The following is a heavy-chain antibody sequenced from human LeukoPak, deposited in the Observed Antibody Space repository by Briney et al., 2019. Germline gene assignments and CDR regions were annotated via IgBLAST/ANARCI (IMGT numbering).Heavy chain of an antibody. CDR2: ISYDGSNK. V-gene: IGHV3-30*03. Sequence: QPGGSLRLSCAASGLTFSSYGMHWVRQAPGKGLEWVAVISYDGSNKYYADSVKGRFTISRDNSKNTLYLQMNSLRAEDTAVYYCARDPPSFQYWGQGTLVTVSS. CDR3: ARDPPSFQY. J-gene: IGHJ1*01. CDR1: GLTFSSYG.